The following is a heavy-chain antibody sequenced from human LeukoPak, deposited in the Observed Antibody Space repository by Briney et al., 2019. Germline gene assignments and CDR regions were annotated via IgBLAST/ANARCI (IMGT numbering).Heavy chain of an antibody. CDR1: GFTFSSYS. D-gene: IGHD4-17*01. Sequence: PGGSLRLPCAASGFTFSSYSMNWVRQAPGKGLEWVSSISSSSSYIYYADSVKGRFTISRDNAKNSLYLQMNSLRAEDTAVYYCARDSNYGDYQNWFDPWGQGTLVTVSS. J-gene: IGHJ5*02. CDR2: ISSSSSYI. V-gene: IGHV3-21*01. CDR3: ARDSNYGDYQNWFDP.